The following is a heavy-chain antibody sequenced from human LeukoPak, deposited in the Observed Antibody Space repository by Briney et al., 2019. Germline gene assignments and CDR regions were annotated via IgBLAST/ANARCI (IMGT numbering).Heavy chain of an antibody. CDR3: ARSEAGTTSDY. J-gene: IGHJ4*02. V-gene: IGHV1-69*04. CDR1: GGTFSSYA. CDR2: IIPIFGIA. Sequence: SVKVSCKASGGTFSSYAISWVRRAPGQGLEWMGRIIPIFGIANYAQKFQGRVTITADKSTSTAYMELSSLRSEDTAVYYCARSEAGTTSDYWGQGTLVTVSS. D-gene: IGHD1-1*01.